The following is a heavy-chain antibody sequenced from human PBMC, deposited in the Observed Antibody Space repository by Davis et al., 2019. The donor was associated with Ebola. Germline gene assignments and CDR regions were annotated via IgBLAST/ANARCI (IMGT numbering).Heavy chain of an antibody. CDR1: GGSISSDTYY. V-gene: IGHV4-31*03. Sequence: SETLSLTCTVSGGSISSDTYYWSWIRQHPGKGLEWIGYISYSGITYYNPSLMSRVTISVDTSQSQFSLKLSSVTAADTAVYYCARFRFYDSSSYLSCFDPWGQGTLVTVSS. J-gene: IGHJ5*02. D-gene: IGHD3-22*01. CDR3: ARFRFYDSSSYLSCFDP. CDR2: ISYSGIT.